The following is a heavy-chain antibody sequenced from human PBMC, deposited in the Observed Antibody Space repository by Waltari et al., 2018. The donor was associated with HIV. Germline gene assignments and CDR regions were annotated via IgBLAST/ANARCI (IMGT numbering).Heavy chain of an antibody. J-gene: IGHJ3*02. CDR1: GYTFTSYA. D-gene: IGHD3-3*01. V-gene: IGHV7-4-1*02. CDR2: TNTDPGNP. CDR3: ARGHDFWSGYYPPDDAFDI. Sequence: QVQLVQSGSELKKPGASVKVSCKASGYTFTSYAMNWVRQAPGQGLEWMGWTNTDPGNPTDSQGFTGRFGFALDTSVSTAYLQISSLKAEDTAVYYCARGHDFWSGYYPPDDAFDIWGQGTMVTVSS.